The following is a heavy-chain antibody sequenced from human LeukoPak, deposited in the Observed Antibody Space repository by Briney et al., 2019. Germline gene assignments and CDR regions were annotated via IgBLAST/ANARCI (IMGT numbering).Heavy chain of an antibody. V-gene: IGHV3-30*18. CDR2: ISYDGSNK. Sequence: PGRSLRLSCAASGFTFSSYGMHWVRQAPGKGLEWVAVISYDGSNKYYADSVKGRFTISRDNSKNTLYLQMNSLRAEDTAVYYCAKDRALNWKYDIQYYFASWGQGTLVTVSS. J-gene: IGHJ4*02. CDR1: GFTFSSYG. CDR3: AKDRALNWKYDIQYYFAS. D-gene: IGHD1-7*01.